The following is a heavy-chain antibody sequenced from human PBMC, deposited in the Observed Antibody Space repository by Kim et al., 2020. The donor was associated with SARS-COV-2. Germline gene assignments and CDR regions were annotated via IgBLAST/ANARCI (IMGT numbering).Heavy chain of an antibody. V-gene: IGHV4-61*01. J-gene: IGHJ4*02. CDR3: ARARSYGGNSLGDY. CDR1: GGSVSSGSYY. Sequence: SETLSLTCTVSGGSVSSGSYYWSWIRQPPGKGLEWIGYIYYSGSTNYNPSLKSRVTISVDTSKNQFSLKLSSVTAADTAVYYCARARSYGGNSLGDYWGQGTLVTVSS. CDR2: IYYSGST. D-gene: IGHD4-17*01.